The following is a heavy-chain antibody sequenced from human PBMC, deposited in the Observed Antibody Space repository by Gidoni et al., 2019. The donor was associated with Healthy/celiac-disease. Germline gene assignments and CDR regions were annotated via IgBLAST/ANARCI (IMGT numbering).Heavy chain of an antibody. CDR1: GFTVSSYW. CDR2: IKQDGSEK. CDR3: ARGGSQLGSLYYFDY. V-gene: IGHV3-7*01. D-gene: IGHD3-16*01. J-gene: IGHJ4*02. Sequence: EVQLVEPGGGLVQPGGSLRLSCGVSGFTVSSYWMSWVRQAPGKGLEWVANIKQDGSEKKYVDSAKGRFTISRDNAKSSLFLQMKSLRAEDTAVYYCARGGSQLGSLYYFDYWGQGTLVTVSS.